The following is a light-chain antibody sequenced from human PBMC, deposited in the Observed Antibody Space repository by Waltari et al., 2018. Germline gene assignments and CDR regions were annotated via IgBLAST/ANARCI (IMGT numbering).Light chain of an antibody. CDR2: AAT. CDR3: LQDYNFPGT. J-gene: IGKJ1*01. Sequence: AIQMTQSPSTLSASVGDRVTITCRASQGIRNDLGWYQQRPGKAPKLLIYAATTLQNGVPPRCSGSGSGTDFTLTISSLQPEDFATYFCLQDYNFPGTFGQGTKVEI. CDR1: QGIRND. V-gene: IGKV1-6*01.